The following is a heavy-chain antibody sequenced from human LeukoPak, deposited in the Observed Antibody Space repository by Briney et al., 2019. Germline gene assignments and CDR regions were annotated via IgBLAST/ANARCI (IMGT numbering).Heavy chain of an antibody. V-gene: IGHV3-23*01. CDR2: ISGSGGST. D-gene: IGHD3-10*01. CDR3: AKMTDSTPYSSGTFDS. Sequence: GGSLRLSCAASGFPFSSFAMSWVRQAPGKGLEWVSAISGSGGSTYYADSVKGRFTISRDNSRNTLYLQMSRLRAEDTALFYCAKMTDSTPYSSGTFDSWGQGTLVTVSS. J-gene: IGHJ4*02. CDR1: GFPFSSFA.